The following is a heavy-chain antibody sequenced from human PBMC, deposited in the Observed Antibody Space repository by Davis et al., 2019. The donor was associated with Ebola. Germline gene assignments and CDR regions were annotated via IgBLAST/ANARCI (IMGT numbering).Heavy chain of an antibody. CDR2: IRSKAYGGTT. CDR1: GFTFGDYA. Sequence: GESLKISCTASGFTFGDYAMSWFRQAPGKGLEWVGFIRSKAYGGTTEYAASVKGRFTISRDDSKSIAYLQMNSLRAEDTAVYYCAKDLRYCSGGSCWGRAFDIWGQGTMVTVSS. CDR3: AKDLRYCSGGSCWGRAFDI. V-gene: IGHV3-49*03. J-gene: IGHJ3*02. D-gene: IGHD2-15*01.